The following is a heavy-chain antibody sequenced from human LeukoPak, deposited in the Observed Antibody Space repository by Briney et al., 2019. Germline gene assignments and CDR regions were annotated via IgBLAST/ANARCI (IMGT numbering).Heavy chain of an antibody. V-gene: IGHV4-39*01. CDR1: GGSISSSTYY. CDR3: ARRWQHLAFDY. CDR2: IYYSGST. Sequence: KPSETLSLTCTVSGGSISSSTYYWDWIRQPPGKGLEWIGTIYYSGSTYYNPSLKSRVTISVDTSKNQFSLKLSSVSAADTAVYYCARRWQHLAFDYWGQGTLVTVSS. D-gene: IGHD5-24*01. J-gene: IGHJ4*02.